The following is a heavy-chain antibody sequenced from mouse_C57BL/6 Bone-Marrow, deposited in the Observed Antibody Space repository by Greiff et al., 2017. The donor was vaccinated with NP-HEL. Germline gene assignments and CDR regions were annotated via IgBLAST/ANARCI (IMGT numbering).Heavy chain of an antibody. Sequence: VKLMESGAELVKPGASVKLSCKASGYTFTSYWMHWVKQRPGRGLEWIGRIDPNSGGTKYNEKFKSKATLTVDKPSSTAYMQLSSLTSEDSAVYYCAIDGYYVCYAMDYWGQGTSVTVSS. D-gene: IGHD2-3*01. J-gene: IGHJ4*01. CDR2: IDPNSGGT. CDR3: AIDGYYVCYAMDY. V-gene: IGHV1-72*01. CDR1: GYTFTSYW.